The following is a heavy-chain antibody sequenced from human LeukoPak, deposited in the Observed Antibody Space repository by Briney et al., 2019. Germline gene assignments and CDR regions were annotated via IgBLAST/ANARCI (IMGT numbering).Heavy chain of an antibody. Sequence: SETLSLTCTVSGGSISSYYWSWIRQPPGKGLEWIGYIYYSGSTYYNPSLKSRLTISIDKSKNQFSLKLSSVTAADTAFYYCARETYSGNQRGFDYWDQGTLVTVSS. CDR2: IYYSGST. J-gene: IGHJ4*02. D-gene: IGHD1-26*01. CDR3: ARETYSGNQRGFDY. V-gene: IGHV4-30-4*01. CDR1: GGSISSYY.